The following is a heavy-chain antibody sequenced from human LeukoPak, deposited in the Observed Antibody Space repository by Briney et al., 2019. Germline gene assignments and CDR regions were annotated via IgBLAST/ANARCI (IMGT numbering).Heavy chain of an antibody. D-gene: IGHD3-3*01. Sequence: GASVKVSCKASGYTFTSYDINWVRQATGQGLEGMGWMNPNSGNTGYAQKFQGRVTMTRNTSISTAYMELSSLRSEDTAVYYCARVCPYDFWSGAPYRWFDPWGQGTLVTVSS. CDR2: MNPNSGNT. CDR3: ARVCPYDFWSGAPYRWFDP. V-gene: IGHV1-8*01. J-gene: IGHJ5*02. CDR1: GYTFTSYD.